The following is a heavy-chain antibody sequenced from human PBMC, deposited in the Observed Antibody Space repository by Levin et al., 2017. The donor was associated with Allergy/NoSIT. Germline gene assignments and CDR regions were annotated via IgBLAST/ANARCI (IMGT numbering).Heavy chain of an antibody. J-gene: IGHJ4*02. CDR2: IYYSGST. CDR3: AREGYSYGFFDY. V-gene: IGHV4-30-4*01. Sequence: LRLSCTVSGGSISSGDYYWSWIRQPPGKGLEWIGYIYYSGSTYYNPSLKSRVTISVDTSKNQFSLKLSSVTAADTAVYYCAREGYSYGFFDYWGQGTLVTVSS. CDR1: GGSISSGDYY. D-gene: IGHD5-18*01.